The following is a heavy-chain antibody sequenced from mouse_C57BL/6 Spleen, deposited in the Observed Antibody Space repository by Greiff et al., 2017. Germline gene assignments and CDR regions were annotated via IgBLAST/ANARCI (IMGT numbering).Heavy chain of an antibody. Sequence: QVQLKESGPELVKPGASVKISCKASGYSFTSYYIHWVKQRPGQGLEWIGWIYPGSGNTKYNEKFKGKATLTADTSSSTAYMQLSSLTSEDSAVYYCARGGGVYAMDYWGQGTSVTVSS. CDR1: GYSFTSYY. V-gene: IGHV1-66*01. J-gene: IGHJ4*01. CDR2: IYPGSGNT. CDR3: ARGGGVYAMDY.